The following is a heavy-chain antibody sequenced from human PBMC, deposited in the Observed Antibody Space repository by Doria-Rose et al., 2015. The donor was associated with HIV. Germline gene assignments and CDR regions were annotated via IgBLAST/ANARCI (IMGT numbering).Heavy chain of an antibody. CDR1: GYTFTDSY. Sequence: QVQLVQSGAEVKKPGASVKVSCKASGYTFTDSYMHWVRQAPGQGLEWMGWINPKSGGTKYAQRFQGRGSMTRDTSINTAYMQLNILRSDDTAVYYCASEPPDYSDGPVSPIDNWGQGTLVTVSS. CDR3: ASEPPDYSDGPVSPIDN. V-gene: IGHV1-2*02. CDR2: INPKSGGT. D-gene: IGHD4-17*01. J-gene: IGHJ4*02.